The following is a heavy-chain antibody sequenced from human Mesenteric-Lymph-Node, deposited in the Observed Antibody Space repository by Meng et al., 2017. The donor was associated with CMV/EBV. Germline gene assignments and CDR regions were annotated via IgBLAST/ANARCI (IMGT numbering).Heavy chain of an antibody. CDR1: FTFRSYG. J-gene: IGHJ5*02. CDR3: AKGITIFGVVIQNWFDP. Sequence: FTFRSYGVHWVRQAPGKGLEWVAFIRYDGSNKYYADSVKGRFTISRDNSKNTLYLQMNSLRAEDTAVYYCAKGITIFGVVIQNWFDPWGQGTLVTVSS. D-gene: IGHD3-3*01. V-gene: IGHV3-30*02. CDR2: IRYDGSNK.